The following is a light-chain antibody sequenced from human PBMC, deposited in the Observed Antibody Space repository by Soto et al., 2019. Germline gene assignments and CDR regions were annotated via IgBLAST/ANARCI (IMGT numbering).Light chain of an antibody. J-gene: IGKJ1*01. CDR3: QQYGSSPT. CDR2: GAS. V-gene: IGKV3-20*01. CDR1: QSVSSSY. Sequence: EIVITQSPGTLSLSPGETATLSCRASQSVSSSYLAWYQQKPGQAPRLLIYGASSRATGIPDRFSGSGSGTDFTLTISRLEPEDFAVYYCQQYGSSPTFGQGTKVDIK.